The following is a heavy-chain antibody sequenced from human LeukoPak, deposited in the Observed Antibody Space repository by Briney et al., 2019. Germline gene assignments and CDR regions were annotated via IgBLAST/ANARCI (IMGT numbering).Heavy chain of an antibody. CDR3: AREAVVVPAAYFDY. CDR2: INPNSGGT. D-gene: IGHD2-2*01. J-gene: IGHJ4*02. CDR1: GYTFTGYY. V-gene: IGHV1-2*02. Sequence: ASMKVSCKASGYTFTGYYMHWVRQAPGQGLEWMGWINPNSGGTNYAQKFQGRVTMTRDTSISTAYMELSRLRSDDTAVYYCAREAVVVPAAYFDYWGQGTLVTVSS.